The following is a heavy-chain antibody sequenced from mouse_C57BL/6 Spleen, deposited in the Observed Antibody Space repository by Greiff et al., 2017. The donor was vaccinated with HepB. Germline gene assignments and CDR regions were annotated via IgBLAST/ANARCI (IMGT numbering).Heavy chain of an antibody. Sequence: QVQLQQPGAELVKPGASVKMSCKASGYTFTSYWITWVKQRPGQGLEWIGDIYPGSGSTNYNEKFKSKATLAVDTSSCTSYMQLSSLTSEDSAVYYCARGLWSYFDYWGQGTTLTVSS. CDR1: GYTFTSYW. CDR2: IYPGSGST. D-gene: IGHD6-5*01. CDR3: ARGLWSYFDY. J-gene: IGHJ2*01. V-gene: IGHV1-55*01.